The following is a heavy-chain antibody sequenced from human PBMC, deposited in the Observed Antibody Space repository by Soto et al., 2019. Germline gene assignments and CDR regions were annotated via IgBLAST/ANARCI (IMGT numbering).Heavy chain of an antibody. Sequence: SETLSLTCTVSGGSISSSSYYWGWIRQPPGKGLEWIGSIYYSGSTYYNPSLKSRVTLSVDTSKNQFSLKLSSVTAADTAVYYCASYSSSWYNWFDPWGQGTLVTVSS. V-gene: IGHV4-39*01. D-gene: IGHD6-13*01. J-gene: IGHJ5*02. CDR2: IYYSGST. CDR3: ASYSSSWYNWFDP. CDR1: GGSISSSSYY.